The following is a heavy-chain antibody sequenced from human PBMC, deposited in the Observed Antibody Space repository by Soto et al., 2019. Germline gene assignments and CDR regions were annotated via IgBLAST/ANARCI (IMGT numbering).Heavy chain of an antibody. CDR2: ISGSGGST. J-gene: IGHJ3*02. D-gene: IGHD6-19*01. CDR3: AKKPKQWLVRHAFDI. Sequence: GSLRRSCAASGFTFSSYAMSWVRQAPGKGLEWVSAISGSGGSTYYADSVKGRFTISRDNSKNTLYLQMNSLRAEDTAVYYCAKKPKQWLVRHAFDIWGQGTMVTVSS. V-gene: IGHV3-23*01. CDR1: GFTFSSYA.